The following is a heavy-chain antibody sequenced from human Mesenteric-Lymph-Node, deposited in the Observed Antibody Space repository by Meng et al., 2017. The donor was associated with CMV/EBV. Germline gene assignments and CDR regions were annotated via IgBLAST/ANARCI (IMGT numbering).Heavy chain of an antibody. D-gene: IGHD4-11*01. CDR2: ISSSGTTI. CDR3: AGDPGLPNGMDV. Sequence: GESLKISCAASGFTFSSYEMNWVRQAPGKGLEWVSYISSSGTTIYYADSVRGRFTISRDNAKNSLYLQMNSLRADDTAAYYCAGDPGLPNGMDVWGQGTTVTVSS. J-gene: IGHJ6*02. CDR1: GFTFSSYE. V-gene: IGHV3-48*03.